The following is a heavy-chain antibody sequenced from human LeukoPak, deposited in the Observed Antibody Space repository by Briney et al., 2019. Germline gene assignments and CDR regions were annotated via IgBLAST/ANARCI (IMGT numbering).Heavy chain of an antibody. CDR3: ARAASKGITGTAPVGS. V-gene: IGHV3-21*01. CDR1: GFTFSSYS. Sequence: GGSLRLSCAASGFTFSSYSMNWVRQAPGKGLEWVSSISSSSSYIYYADSVKGRFTISRDNAKNSLYLQMNSLRAEDTAVYYCARAASKGITGTAPVGSWGQGTLVTVSS. D-gene: IGHD1-20*01. J-gene: IGHJ4*02. CDR2: ISSSSSYI.